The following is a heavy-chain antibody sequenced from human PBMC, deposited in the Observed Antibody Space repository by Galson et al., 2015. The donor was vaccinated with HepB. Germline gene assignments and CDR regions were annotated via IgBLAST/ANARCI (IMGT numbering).Heavy chain of an antibody. J-gene: IGHJ4*02. D-gene: IGHD6-19*01. CDR2: IRSKANSYAT. CDR3: TRRGDSGWYGKEYY. CDR1: GFTFSGSA. Sequence: SLRLSCAASGFTFSGSAIHWVRQASGKGLEWIGRIRSKANSYATGYAASVKGRFTISRDDSKNTAYLQMNSLKTEDTAVYYCTRRGDSGWYGKEYYWGQGTLVTVPS. V-gene: IGHV3-73*01.